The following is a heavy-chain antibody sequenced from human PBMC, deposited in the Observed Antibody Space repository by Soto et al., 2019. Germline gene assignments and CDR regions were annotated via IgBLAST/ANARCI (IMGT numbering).Heavy chain of an antibody. CDR2: INPNGGAT. D-gene: IGHD5-12*01. CDR3: ARESGGATATLDYYYFYMDV. CDR1: GDSFSAFY. J-gene: IGHJ6*03. V-gene: IGHV1-2*02. Sequence: QVQLVQSGAEVKKPGASVKVSCKTSGDSFSAFYLNWVRQAPGQGLEWLGWINPNGGATKYAQKFRGRVAMTRDTSIRTAYLELSSLRSDDTAIYYCARESGGATATLDYYYFYMDVWGKGTTVTVSS.